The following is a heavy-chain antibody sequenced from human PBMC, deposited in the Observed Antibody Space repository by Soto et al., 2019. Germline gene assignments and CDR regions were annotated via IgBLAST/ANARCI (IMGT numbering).Heavy chain of an antibody. D-gene: IGHD6-6*01. CDR2: INHSGRT. CDR3: ARGSSIAARRGTNFDY. J-gene: IGHJ4*02. Sequence: QVQLQQWGAGLLKPSETLSLTCAVYGGSFSGYYWSWIRQPPGKGLEWIGEINHSGRTNYNPSLKSRVTILVDTSKNQFSLKLSSETAADTAVYYCARGSSIAARRGTNFDYWGQRTLVTVSS. V-gene: IGHV4-34*01. CDR1: GGSFSGYY.